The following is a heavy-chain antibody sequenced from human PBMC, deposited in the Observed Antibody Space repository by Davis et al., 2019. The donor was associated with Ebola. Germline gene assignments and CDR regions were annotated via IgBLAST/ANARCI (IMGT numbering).Heavy chain of an antibody. D-gene: IGHD3-22*01. CDR1: GFTFSSYG. CDR3: ARELYYYDSSGYYSYYFDY. V-gene: IGHV3-30*03. Sequence: GESLKISCAASGFTFSSYGMHWVRQAPGKGLEWVAVISYDGSNKYYADSVKGRFTISRDNSKNTLYLQMNSLRAEDTAVYYCARELYYYDSSGYYSYYFDYWGQGTLVTVSS. J-gene: IGHJ4*02. CDR2: ISYDGSNK.